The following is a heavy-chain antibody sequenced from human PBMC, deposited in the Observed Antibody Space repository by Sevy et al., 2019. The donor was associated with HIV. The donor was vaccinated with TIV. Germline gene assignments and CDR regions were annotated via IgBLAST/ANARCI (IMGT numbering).Heavy chain of an antibody. D-gene: IGHD4-17*01. J-gene: IGHJ4*02. Sequence: GGSLRLSCAAFGFTFSSYGMHWVRQAPGKGLEWVAVISYDGSNKYYADSVKGRFTISRDNSKNTLYLQMNSLRAEDTAVYYCAKDPSPDYGDYGGPYYFDYWGQGTLVTVSS. CDR2: ISYDGSNK. V-gene: IGHV3-30*18. CDR1: GFTFSSYG. CDR3: AKDPSPDYGDYGGPYYFDY.